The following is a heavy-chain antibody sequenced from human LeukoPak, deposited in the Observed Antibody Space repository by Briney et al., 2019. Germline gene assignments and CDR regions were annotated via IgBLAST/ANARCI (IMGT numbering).Heavy chain of an antibody. D-gene: IGHD1-26*01. CDR1: GYTFTSYG. Sequence: GASVKVSCKASGYTFTSYGISWVRQAPGQGLEWMGWISAYNGNTNYAQKLQGRVTMTTDTSTSTAYMELRSLRSDDTAVYYCARLSGSYYLSDNQAYFDYWGQGTLVTVSS. CDR2: ISAYNGNT. V-gene: IGHV1-18*01. CDR3: ARLSGSYYLSDNQAYFDY. J-gene: IGHJ4*02.